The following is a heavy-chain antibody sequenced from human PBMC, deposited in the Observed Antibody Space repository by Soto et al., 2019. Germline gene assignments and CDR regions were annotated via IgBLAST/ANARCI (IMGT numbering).Heavy chain of an antibody. J-gene: IGHJ1*01. D-gene: IGHD6-13*01. CDR2: INGNSATI. CDR1: GFTFNDYA. V-gene: IGHV3-9*01. CDR3: VKDAVSSFFEGFHN. Sequence: EVQLVESGGALVQPGGSLRLSCAASGFTFNDYAMHWVRQAPGKGLEWVSGINGNSATIAYADSVKGRFTISRDNAKNSVNLQMNSLRAEDTALYYGVKDAVSSFFEGFHNWGEGALVAVSS.